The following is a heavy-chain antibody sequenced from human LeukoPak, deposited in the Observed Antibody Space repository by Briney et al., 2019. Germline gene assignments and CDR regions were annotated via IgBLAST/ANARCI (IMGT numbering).Heavy chain of an antibody. V-gene: IGHV4-59*01. D-gene: IGHD3-9*01. CDR2: IYYSGST. J-gene: IGHJ4*02. CDR3: ARARGTYYDILTGYYPPPLFDY. Sequence: SETLSLTCTVSGGSISSYYWSWIRQPPGKGLEWIGYIYYSGSTNCNPSLKSRVTISVDTSKNQFSLKLSSVTAADTAVYYCARARGTYYDILTGYYPPPLFDYWGQGTLVTVSS. CDR1: GGSISSYY.